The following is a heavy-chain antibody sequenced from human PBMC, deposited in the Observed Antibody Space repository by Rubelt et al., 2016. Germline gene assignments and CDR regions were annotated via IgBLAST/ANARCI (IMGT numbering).Heavy chain of an antibody. Sequence: GKGLEWVSSIIISSSFIYYADSVKGRFTISRDSAKSTLYLQMNSLGAEDTAVYYCARLSDGGLIDYNTTIRRVDVWGQGTTVTVSS. CDR2: IIISSSFI. J-gene: IGHJ6*02. D-gene: IGHD3-16*02. CDR3: ARLSDGGLIDYNTTIRRVDV. V-gene: IGHV3-21*01.